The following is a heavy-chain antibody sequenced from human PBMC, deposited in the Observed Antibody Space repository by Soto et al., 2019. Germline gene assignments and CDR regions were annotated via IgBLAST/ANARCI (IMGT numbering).Heavy chain of an antibody. CDR2: IIPISETT. D-gene: IGHD2-2*01. Sequence: QVQLVQSGAEVKKPGSSVKVSCKASGGTFSSYAISWVRQAPGQGLEWMGGIIPISETTNYAQKFQGRETIPTDESQSTAYMELSSMRSEDTAVYYCSSSQGSSTSLKINYFSHYGMDVWGQGTTVTVSS. J-gene: IGHJ6*02. CDR3: SSSQGSSTSLKINYFSHYGMDV. V-gene: IGHV1-69*01. CDR1: GGTFSSYA.